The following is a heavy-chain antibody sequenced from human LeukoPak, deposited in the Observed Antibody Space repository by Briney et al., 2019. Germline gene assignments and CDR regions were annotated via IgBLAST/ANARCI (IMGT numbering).Heavy chain of an antibody. D-gene: IGHD6-13*01. J-gene: IGHJ3*02. CDR3: ARDAPPAAGTRGNAFDI. Sequence: ASVKVSCKASGYTFSSYGISWVRQAPGQGLEWMGWISVYNGNTNYAQKLQGRVTMTTDTSTSTAYMELRSLRSDDTAVYYCARDAPPAAGTRGNAFDIWGQGTMVTVSS. CDR2: ISVYNGNT. CDR1: GYTFSSYG. V-gene: IGHV1-18*01.